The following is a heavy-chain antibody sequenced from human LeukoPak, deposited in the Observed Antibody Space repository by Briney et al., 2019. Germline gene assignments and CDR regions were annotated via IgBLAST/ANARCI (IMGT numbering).Heavy chain of an antibody. J-gene: IGHJ4*02. Sequence: SETLSLTCAVYGGSFSGYYWSWLRQPPGKGLEWIGEINHSGSTNYNPSLKSRVTISVDTSKNQFSLKLSSVTAADTAVYYCATRGGVEMATMYYFDYWGQGTLVTVSS. D-gene: IGHD5-24*01. CDR1: GGSFSGYY. V-gene: IGHV4-34*01. CDR3: ATRGGVEMATMYYFDY. CDR2: INHSGST.